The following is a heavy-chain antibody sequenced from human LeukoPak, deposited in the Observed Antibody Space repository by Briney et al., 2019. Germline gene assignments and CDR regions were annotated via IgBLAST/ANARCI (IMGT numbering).Heavy chain of an antibody. CDR3: ARWMETQNSYYYGIDV. CDR1: GGTFSSYA. D-gene: IGHD2-2*03. V-gene: IGHV1-69*01. J-gene: IGHJ6*02. CDR2: IIPIFGTA. Sequence: SVKVSCKASGGTFSSYAISWVRQAPGQGLEWMGGIIPIFGTANYAQKFQGRVTITADESTSTAYMELSSLRSEDTAVYYCARWMETQNSYYYGIDVWGQGTTVTVSS.